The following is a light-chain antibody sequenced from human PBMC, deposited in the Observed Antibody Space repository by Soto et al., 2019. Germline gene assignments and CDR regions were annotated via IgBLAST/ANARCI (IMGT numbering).Light chain of an antibody. CDR1: SSNIGTNT. V-gene: IGLV1-44*01. J-gene: IGLJ3*02. Sequence: QSVLTQPPSASGTPGQRVTISCSGSSSNIGTNTVDWYQQLPGTAPKLLIYSNDQRPSGVPDRFSGSQSGNSASLAISGLQSEDEADYYCAAWDDSLNGWVFGGGTKLTVL. CDR3: AAWDDSLNGWV. CDR2: SND.